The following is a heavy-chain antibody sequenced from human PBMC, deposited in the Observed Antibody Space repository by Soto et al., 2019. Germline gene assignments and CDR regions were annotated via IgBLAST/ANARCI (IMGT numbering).Heavy chain of an antibody. D-gene: IGHD2-15*01. V-gene: IGHV4-59*08. CDR2: VYYSGST. J-gene: IGHJ6*02. Sequence: SETLSLTCVVSGGSISSYYWSWIRQPPGKGLEWIGYVYYSGSTDYNPSLKSRLTMSVDTSKNQFSLKLSSVTAADTAVYYCASRGGGGKSDYYYGLDVWGQGATVTVSS. CDR1: GGSISSYY. CDR3: ASRGGGGKSDYYYGLDV.